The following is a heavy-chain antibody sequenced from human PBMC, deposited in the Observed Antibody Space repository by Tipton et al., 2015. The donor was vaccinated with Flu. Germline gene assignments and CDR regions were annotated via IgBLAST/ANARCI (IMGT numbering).Heavy chain of an antibody. CDR3: ARHTGDSVRGLIDY. D-gene: IGHD3-10*02. CDR1: GDSMGSRYF. J-gene: IGHJ4*02. V-gene: IGHV4-38-2*01. Sequence: TLSLTCSVSGDSMGSRYFWGWIRQPPGKGLEWIGNIHRSGATYYNPSLRSRLTISVDTSKNQFSLRLSSVTAADTAVYYCARHTGDSVRGLIDYWGQGTLVTVSS. CDR2: IHRSGAT.